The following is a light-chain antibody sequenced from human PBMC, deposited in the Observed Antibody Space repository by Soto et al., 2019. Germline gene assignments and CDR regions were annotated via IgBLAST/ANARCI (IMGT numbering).Light chain of an antibody. CDR3: QQYKSYKT. V-gene: IGKV1-5*01. J-gene: IGKJ1*01. Sequence: IPMTPSPSPLFSSVGERGTITCRASQTISSGLAWYQQKPGKAPKVLIYDASTLESGVPSRFSGSGSGTEFTLTISSLQPDDFATYYCQQYKSYKTFGQGTKVDIK. CDR1: QTISSG. CDR2: DAS.